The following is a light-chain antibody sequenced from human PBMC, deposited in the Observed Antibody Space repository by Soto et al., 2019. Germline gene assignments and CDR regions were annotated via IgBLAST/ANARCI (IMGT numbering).Light chain of an antibody. CDR1: QSISSW. V-gene: IGKV1-5*03. J-gene: IGKJ3*01. Sequence: DIQMTQSPSTLSASVGDRVTITCRASQSISSWLAWYQQKPGKAPKLLIYKASSLESGVPSRFSGNGSGTKFTLTISSLQPDDFATYYCQQYNSYPLTFGPGTKVDIK. CDR2: KAS. CDR3: QQYNSYPLT.